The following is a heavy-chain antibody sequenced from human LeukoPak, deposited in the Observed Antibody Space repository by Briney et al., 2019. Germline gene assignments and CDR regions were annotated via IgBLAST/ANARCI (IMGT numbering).Heavy chain of an antibody. CDR3: ARAGTSGSYYYYGMDV. V-gene: IGHV3-11*01. Sequence: PGGSLRLSCAASGFTFSDYYMSWIRQAPGKGLEWVSYISSSGSTIYYADSVKGRFTISRDNAKNSLYLQMNSLRAEDTAVYYYARAGTSGSYYYYGMDVWGQGTTVTVSS. CDR1: GFTFSDYY. CDR2: ISSSGSTI. D-gene: IGHD1-26*01. J-gene: IGHJ6*02.